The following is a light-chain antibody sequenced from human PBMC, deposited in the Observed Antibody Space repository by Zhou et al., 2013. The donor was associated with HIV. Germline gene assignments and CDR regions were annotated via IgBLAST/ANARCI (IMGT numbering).Light chain of an antibody. V-gene: IGKV1-8*01. CDR2: AAS. J-gene: IGKJ4*01. CDR1: HSISTY. Sequence: AIRMTQSPSSFSASTGDRVTITCRATHSISTYVAWFQQKPGKAPKLLVYAASTLQSGVPSRFSATGSGTDFTLTIGCLQSEDFATYYCQQYSSYPLTFGGGTKVEI. CDR3: QQYSSYPLT.